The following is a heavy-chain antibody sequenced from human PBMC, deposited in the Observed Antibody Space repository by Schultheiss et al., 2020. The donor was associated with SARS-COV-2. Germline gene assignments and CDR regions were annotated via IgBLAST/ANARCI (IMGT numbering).Heavy chain of an antibody. Sequence: ASVKVSCKAPGYIFTGYAMNWVRQAPGQGLEWMGWVVPHNGDTKYAQTFQGRVTMTRDTSISTAYMELSSLRSDDTAVYYCARGFMDRYGWPCLDLWGQGTLVTVSS. J-gene: IGHJ5*02. CDR2: VVPHNGDT. V-gene: IGHV1-2*02. D-gene: IGHD6-19*01. CDR1: GYIFTGYA. CDR3: ARGFMDRYGWPCLDL.